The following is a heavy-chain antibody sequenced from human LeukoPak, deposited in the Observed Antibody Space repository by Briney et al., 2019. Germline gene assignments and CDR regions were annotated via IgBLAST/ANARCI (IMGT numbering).Heavy chain of an antibody. Sequence: GGSLRLSCAASGFTFSSSWMSWVRQASGKGLEWVGNIKQDGSDKYYVAPVKGRFTISRDNAKNSLYLQMSSLRAEDAAVYYCARGRYTSGWYPDYFDYWGQGTLVTVSS. CDR1: GFTFSSSW. V-gene: IGHV3-7*01. D-gene: IGHD6-19*01. CDR3: ARGRYTSGWYPDYFDY. J-gene: IGHJ4*02. CDR2: IKQDGSDK.